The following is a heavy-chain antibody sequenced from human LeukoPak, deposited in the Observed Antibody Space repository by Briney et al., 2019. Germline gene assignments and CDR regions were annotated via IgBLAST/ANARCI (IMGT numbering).Heavy chain of an antibody. J-gene: IGHJ4*02. D-gene: IGHD2-2*01. Sequence: GGSLSLSCAASGFTFSSYTMHRVRAGQGKGLEWVAVISIDGSNKYYAESVKGRFTISRDNSKTTLYLQMDSLRPEDTAVYYCARGARYCSTTSCYSYFDYWGQGTLVTVSS. CDR1: GFTFSSYT. CDR2: ISIDGSNK. CDR3: ARGARYCSTTSCYSYFDY. V-gene: IGHV3-30-3*01.